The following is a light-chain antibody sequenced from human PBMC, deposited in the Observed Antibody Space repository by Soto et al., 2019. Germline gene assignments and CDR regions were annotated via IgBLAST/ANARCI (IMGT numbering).Light chain of an antibody. V-gene: IGKV1-39*01. J-gene: IGKJ4*01. CDR3: QQSYSTPLT. Sequence: DIQITHSPSSLSASVGYRVTITCRASQSISSYLNWYQQKPGKAPKLLIYAASSLQSGVPSRFSGSGSGTDFTLTISSLQPEDFATYYCQQSYSTPLTFGGGTKVDIK. CDR1: QSISSY. CDR2: AAS.